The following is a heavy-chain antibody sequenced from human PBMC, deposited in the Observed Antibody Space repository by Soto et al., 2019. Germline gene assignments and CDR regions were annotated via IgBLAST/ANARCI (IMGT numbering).Heavy chain of an antibody. CDR3: ARGKVNTPNWFDP. V-gene: IGHV4-59*01. CDR2: IYYSGST. J-gene: IGHJ5*02. CDR1: GGSISSYY. Sequence: SETLSLTCTVSGGSISSYYWSWIRQPPGKGLEWIGYIYYSGSTNYNPSLKSRVTISVDTSKNQFSLKLSSVTAADTAVYYCARGKVNTPNWFDPWGQGTLVTVSS.